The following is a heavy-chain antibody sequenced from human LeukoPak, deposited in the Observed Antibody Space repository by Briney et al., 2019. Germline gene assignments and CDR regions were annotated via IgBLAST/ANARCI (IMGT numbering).Heavy chain of an antibody. CDR3: ARDWGNWNYDY. CDR1: GFTFSSYS. V-gene: IGHV3-66*01. CDR2: ISSGGST. D-gene: IGHD1-7*01. Sequence: GGSLRLSCAASGFTFSSYSMNWVRQAPGKGLEWVSLISSGGSTYYADSVRGRFTISRDNSKNTLYLQMNSLRAEDTAVYYCARDWGNWNYDYWGQGTLVTVSS. J-gene: IGHJ4*02.